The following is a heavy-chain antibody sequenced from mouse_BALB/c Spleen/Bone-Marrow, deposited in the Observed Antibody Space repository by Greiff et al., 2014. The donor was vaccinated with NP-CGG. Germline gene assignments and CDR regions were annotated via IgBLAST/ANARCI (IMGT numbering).Heavy chain of an antibody. CDR3: ARVLRPHYYAMDY. CDR2: ISDGGSYT. Sequence: EVKLMESGGGLVKPGGSLELSCAASGFTFSDYYMYWVRQTPEKRLEWVATISDGGSYTYYPDSVKGLFTISRDNAKNNLYLQMSSLKSEDTAMYYCARVLRPHYYAMDYWGQGTSVTVSS. D-gene: IGHD1-2*01. J-gene: IGHJ4*01. CDR1: GFTFSDYY. V-gene: IGHV5-4*02.